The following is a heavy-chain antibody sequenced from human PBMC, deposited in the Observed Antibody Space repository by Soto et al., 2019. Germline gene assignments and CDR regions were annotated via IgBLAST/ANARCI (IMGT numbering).Heavy chain of an antibody. D-gene: IGHD2-15*01. CDR2: IYYSGST. CDR1: GGSISSADYY. CDR3: ARDGGRQGHGVDV. V-gene: IGHV4-31*03. Sequence: QVQLQESGPGLVKPSQTLSLTCTVSGGSISSADYYWSWIRQHPEKGLEWIGYIYYSGSTFYNPSLKSRVIISVDTSKNEFALKLSSVTAADTAVYYCARDGGRQGHGVDVWGQGTTVTVSS. J-gene: IGHJ6*02.